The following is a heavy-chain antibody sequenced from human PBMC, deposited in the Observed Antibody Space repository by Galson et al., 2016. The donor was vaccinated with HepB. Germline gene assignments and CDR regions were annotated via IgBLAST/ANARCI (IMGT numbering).Heavy chain of an antibody. J-gene: IGHJ6*04. V-gene: IGHV3-30-3*01. D-gene: IGHD3-16*01. CDR2: ISNDGSNK. CDR3: ARLIASPWNDYYYYGMDV. Sequence: SLRLSCADSGFIFRSYAMNWVRQAPGKGLEWLAVISNDGSNKYYADSVNGRFTISRDNSKNTLYLQMNSLRAEDTAVYYCARLIASPWNDYYYYGMDVWGKGTTVTVSS. CDR1: GFIFRSYA.